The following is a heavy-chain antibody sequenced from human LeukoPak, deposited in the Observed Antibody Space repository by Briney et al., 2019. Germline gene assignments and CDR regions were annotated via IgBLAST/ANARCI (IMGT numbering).Heavy chain of an antibody. V-gene: IGHV4-59*08. D-gene: IGHD4-23*01. J-gene: IGHJ4*02. CDR3: ARHADYGGYLDY. CDR2: IYYSGST. CDR1: GGSITSYY. Sequence: PSETLSLTCTVSGGSITSYYWSWIRHPPGRGLEWIGYIYYSGSTNYNPSLKSRVTVSVDTSKGQFSLRLTSVTAADTAVYYCARHADYGGYLDYWGQGTLVTVSS.